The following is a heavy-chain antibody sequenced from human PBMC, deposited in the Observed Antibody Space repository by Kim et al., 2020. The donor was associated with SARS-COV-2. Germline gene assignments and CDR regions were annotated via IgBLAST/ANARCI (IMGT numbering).Heavy chain of an antibody. V-gene: IGHV3-15*01. Sequence: YAEPVKGRFTISRDDSKNTLYLQMNSLKTEDTAVYYCTTDFSSGWARRDYWGQGTLVTVSS. CDR3: TTDFSSGWARRDY. J-gene: IGHJ4*02. D-gene: IGHD6-19*01.